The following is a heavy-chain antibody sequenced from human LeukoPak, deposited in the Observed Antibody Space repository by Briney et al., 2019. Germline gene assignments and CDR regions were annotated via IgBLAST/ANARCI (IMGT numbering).Heavy chain of an antibody. J-gene: IGHJ4*02. V-gene: IGHV3-33*01. CDR3: ASSSGWSFDDDY. D-gene: IGHD6-19*01. Sequence: PGGYLRLSCAASGFTFSSYGMHWVRQAPGKGLEWVAVIWYDGSNKYYADSVKGRFTISRDNSKNTLYLQMNSLRAEDTAVYYCASSSGWSFDDDYWGQGTLVTVSS. CDR1: GFTFSSYG. CDR2: IWYDGSNK.